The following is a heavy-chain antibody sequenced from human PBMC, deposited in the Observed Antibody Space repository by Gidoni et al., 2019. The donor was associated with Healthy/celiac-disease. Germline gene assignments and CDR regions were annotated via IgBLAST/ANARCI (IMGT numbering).Heavy chain of an antibody. D-gene: IGHD3-10*01. CDR1: VFTFSSYG. CDR3: AKDMADRFGYYYYYMDV. J-gene: IGHJ6*03. Sequence: QVQLVESGGGVVQPGRSLRLSCAASVFTFSSYGMHWVRQAPGKGLEWVAVISYDGSNKYYADSVKGRFTISRDNSKNTLYLQMNSLGAEDTAVYYCAKDMADRFGYYYYYMDVWGKGTTVTVSS. CDR2: ISYDGSNK. V-gene: IGHV3-30*18.